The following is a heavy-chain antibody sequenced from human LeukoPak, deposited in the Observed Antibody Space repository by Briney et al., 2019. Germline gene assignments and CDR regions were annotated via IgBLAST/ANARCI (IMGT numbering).Heavy chain of an antibody. Sequence: GGSLRLSCAASGFTFSDSAMHWVRQASGRGLEWVGRIRNKANNYATAYAASVKGRFTISRDNAKNSLYLQMNSLRAEDTAVYYCARKISNGGSGVSNYYYYMDVWGKGTTVTVSS. J-gene: IGHJ6*03. V-gene: IGHV3-73*01. CDR3: ARKISNGGSGVSNYYYYMDV. CDR1: GFTFSDSA. CDR2: IRNKANNYAT. D-gene: IGHD2-8*01.